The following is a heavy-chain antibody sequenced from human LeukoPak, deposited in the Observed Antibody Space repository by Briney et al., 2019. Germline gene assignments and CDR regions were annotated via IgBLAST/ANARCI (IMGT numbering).Heavy chain of an antibody. CDR2: IYSGGST. V-gene: IGHV3-53*01. D-gene: IGHD3-10*01. Sequence: GGFLRLSCAASGFTVSSNYMSWVRQAPGKGLEWVSVIYSGGSTYYADSVKGRFTISRDNAKNSLYLQMNSLRAGDTAVYYCARVGVTGWGQGTLVTVSS. J-gene: IGHJ4*02. CDR1: GFTVSSNY. CDR3: ARVGVTG.